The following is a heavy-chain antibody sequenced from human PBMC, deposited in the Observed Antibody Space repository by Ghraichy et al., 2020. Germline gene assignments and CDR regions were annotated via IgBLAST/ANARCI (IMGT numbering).Heavy chain of an antibody. J-gene: IGHJ6*02. V-gene: IGHV4-34*01. CDR1: GGSFSDYY. CDR3: ATIDCSTTNCYRRGMDV. D-gene: IGHD2-2*01. Sequence: SETLSLTCAVYGGSFSDYYWTWVRQPPGKGLEWIGEISHSGSTNYNPSLMSRVTISVDPSKSQFSLKLNSVTAADTAVYYCATIDCSTTNCYRRGMDVWGQGTTVTVSS. CDR2: ISHSGST.